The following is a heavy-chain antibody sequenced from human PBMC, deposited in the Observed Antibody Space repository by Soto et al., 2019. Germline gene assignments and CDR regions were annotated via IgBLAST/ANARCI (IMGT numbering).Heavy chain of an antibody. CDR3: AASCVACGGFNYYGMDV. D-gene: IGHD5-12*01. CDR1: GGSISSGGYY. CDR2: IYYSGST. Sequence: QVQLQESGPGLVKPSQTLSLTCTVSGGSISSGGYYWSWIRQHPGKGLEWIGYIYYSGSTYYNPSLKSRVTISVDTSKNQFSLRLSSVTAADTAVYYCAASCVACGGFNYYGMDVWGQGTTVTVSS. V-gene: IGHV4-31*03. J-gene: IGHJ6*02.